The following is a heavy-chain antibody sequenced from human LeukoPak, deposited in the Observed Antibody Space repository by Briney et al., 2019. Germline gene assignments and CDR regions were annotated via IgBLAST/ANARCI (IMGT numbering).Heavy chain of an antibody. CDR3: ARVDDSMGY. J-gene: IGHJ4*02. V-gene: IGHV3-48*03. CDR2: ISSSGSTI. Sequence: GGSLRLSCAASGFTFSSYEMNWVRQAPGKGLEWVSYISSSGSTIYYADSVKGRFTISRDNAKNSLYLQMNSLRAEDTALYYCARVDDSMGYWGQGTLVTVSS. CDR1: GFTFSSYE. D-gene: IGHD3-22*01.